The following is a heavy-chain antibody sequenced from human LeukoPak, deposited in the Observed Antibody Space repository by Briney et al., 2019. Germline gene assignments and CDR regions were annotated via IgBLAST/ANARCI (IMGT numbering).Heavy chain of an antibody. CDR1: GYTFTGYY. CDR2: INPNSGGT. D-gene: IGHD3-3*01. CDR3: AKDTGSPADAITMEDNAFDI. J-gene: IGHJ3*02. Sequence: ASVKVSCKASGYTFTGYYMHWVRQAPGQGLEWMGWINPNSGGTNYAQKFQGRVTMTRDTSISTAYMELSRLRSDDTAVYYCAKDTGSPADAITMEDNAFDIWGQGTMVTVSS. V-gene: IGHV1-2*02.